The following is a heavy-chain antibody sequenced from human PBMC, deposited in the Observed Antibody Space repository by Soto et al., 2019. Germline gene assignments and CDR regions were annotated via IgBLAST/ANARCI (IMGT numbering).Heavy chain of an antibody. CDR3: ARESTVAGTDNWFDS. CDR2: IYTSGST. CDR1: GAFISGYY. J-gene: IGHJ5*01. Sequence: QVQLQESGPGLVKPSETLSLTCTVSGAFISGYYWSWIRQPAGKGLEWIGRIYTSGSTKYSPSLKGRATKSGKTSKKQFSLKLNSVTAADTAVYYCARESTVAGTDNWFDSWGQGTLVTVSS. V-gene: IGHV4-4*07. D-gene: IGHD6-13*01.